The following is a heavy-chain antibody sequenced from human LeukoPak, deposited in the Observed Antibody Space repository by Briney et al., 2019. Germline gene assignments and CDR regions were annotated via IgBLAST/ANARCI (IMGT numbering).Heavy chain of an antibody. V-gene: IGHV3-21*01. J-gene: IGHJ4*02. CDR1: GFTFSIHS. CDR3: ARDLLSGTWCY. CDR2: ISSSSGYI. Sequence: GGSLRLSCAASGFTFSIHSMNWVRQAPGKGLEWVSSISSSSGYIYYADSVEGRFTISRDNAKNSLSLQMDSLRAEDTAVYYCARDLLSGTWCYWGQGTLVTVSS. D-gene: IGHD2-8*02.